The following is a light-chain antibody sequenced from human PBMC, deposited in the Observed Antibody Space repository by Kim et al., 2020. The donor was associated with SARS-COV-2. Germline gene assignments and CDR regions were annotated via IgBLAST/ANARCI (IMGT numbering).Light chain of an antibody. V-gene: IGKV1-5*03. CDR3: QQYNSNPWT. CDR1: QSISGW. CDR2: KAS. J-gene: IGKJ1*01. Sequence: DIQMTQSPSTLSASVGDRVTLTCRASQSISGWLAWYQQKPGKAPKLLIYKASSLESGVPSRFSGSGSGTEFTLTVSSLQPDDFATYYCQQYNSNPWTFGQGTKVDIK.